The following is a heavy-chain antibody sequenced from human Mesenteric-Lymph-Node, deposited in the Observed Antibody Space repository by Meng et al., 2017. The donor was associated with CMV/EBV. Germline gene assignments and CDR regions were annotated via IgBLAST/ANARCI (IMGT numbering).Heavy chain of an antibody. CDR3: ARVGARTGTTGGYFQH. Sequence: ASVKVSCKASTYIFTDYYIHWVRQAPGQGLEWMGWINPNSGGTKYAQNFQGRVTMTSDTSISTAYMELSRLRSDDTAVYYCARVGARTGTTGGYFQHWGQGTLVTVSS. D-gene: IGHD1-7*01. CDR2: INPNSGGT. J-gene: IGHJ1*01. CDR1: TYIFTDYY. V-gene: IGHV1-2*02.